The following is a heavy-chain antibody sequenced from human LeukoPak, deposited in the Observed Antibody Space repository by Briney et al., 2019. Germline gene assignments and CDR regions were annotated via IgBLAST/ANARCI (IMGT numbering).Heavy chain of an antibody. Sequence: GRSLRLSCAASGFTFSSYGMHWVRQAPGKGLEWVAVIWYDGSNKYYADSVKGRFTISRDNSKNTLYLQMNSLRAEDTAVYYCASGRYYGSGTKWGAFDIWGQGTMVTVPS. D-gene: IGHD3-10*01. CDR2: IWYDGSNK. V-gene: IGHV3-33*01. CDR3: ASGRYYGSGTKWGAFDI. J-gene: IGHJ3*02. CDR1: GFTFSSYG.